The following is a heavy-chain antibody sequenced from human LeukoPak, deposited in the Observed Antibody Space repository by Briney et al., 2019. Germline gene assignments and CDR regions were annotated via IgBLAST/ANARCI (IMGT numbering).Heavy chain of an antibody. CDR1: GYTFTSYA. V-gene: IGHV1-3*01. CDR3: ARGENHIAALGADFDY. Sequence: ASVKVSCKASGYTFTSYAMHWVRQAPGQRLEWMGWINAGNGNTKYSQKFQGRVTITRDTSASTAYMELSSLRSEDTAVYYCARGENHIAALGADFDYWGQGTLVTVSS. CDR2: INAGNGNT. J-gene: IGHJ4*02. D-gene: IGHD6-13*01.